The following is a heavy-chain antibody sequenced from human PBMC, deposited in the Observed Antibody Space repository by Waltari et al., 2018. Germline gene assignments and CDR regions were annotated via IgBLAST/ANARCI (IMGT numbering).Heavy chain of an antibody. J-gene: IGHJ3*01. V-gene: IGHV4-39*01. CDR1: VVSIHTNRHY. CDR2: ISYNGAT. CDR3: ATYIGASLGTAAFDV. D-gene: IGHD5-12*01. Sequence: QLQLQASGPGLVKPSETLSLPCSVSVVSIHTNRHYWGWIRQPPGQGLEWIATISYNGATYSSPSLRSRVTIFRDTSKNQLSLKLGSVTAADTAFYYCATYIGASLGTAAFDVWGQGTMVTVSS.